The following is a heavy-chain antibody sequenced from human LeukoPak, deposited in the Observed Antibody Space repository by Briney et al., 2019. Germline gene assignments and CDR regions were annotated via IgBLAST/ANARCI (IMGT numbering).Heavy chain of an antibody. D-gene: IGHD3-10*01. Sequence: GGSLRLSCAASGFTVSSNYMSWVSQAPGKGLEWGSVIYSGGSTYYADSVKGRLTISRDNCKNTLYLQMNSLRAEDTAVYYCAHLWFGELYYFDYWGQGTLVTVSS. CDR3: AHLWFGELYYFDY. J-gene: IGHJ4*02. CDR2: IYSGGST. V-gene: IGHV3-53*01. CDR1: GFTVSSNY.